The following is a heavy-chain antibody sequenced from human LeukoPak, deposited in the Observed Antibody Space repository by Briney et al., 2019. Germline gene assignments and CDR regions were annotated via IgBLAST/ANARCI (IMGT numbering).Heavy chain of an antibody. CDR3: ARAGFGWTPEGWFDP. J-gene: IGHJ5*02. V-gene: IGHV1-46*01. Sequence: GASVKVSCKASGYTFTSYYMHWVRQAPGQGLEWMGIINPSGGSTSYAQKFQGRVTMTRDTSTSTVYMELSSLRSEDTAVYCCARAGFGWTPEGWFDPWGQGTLVTVSS. D-gene: IGHD6-19*01. CDR1: GYTFTSYY. CDR2: INPSGGST.